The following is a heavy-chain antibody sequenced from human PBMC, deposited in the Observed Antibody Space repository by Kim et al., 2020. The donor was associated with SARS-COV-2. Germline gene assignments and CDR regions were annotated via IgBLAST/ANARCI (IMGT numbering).Heavy chain of an antibody. CDR1: GHTLSSDG. V-gene: IGHV1-18*04. CDR2: IRVDTGST. J-gene: IGHJ5*02. Sequence: ASVKVSCKASGHTLSSDGITWVRQAPGQGLEWMGWIRVDTGSTNYAQKLQGRVTMTTDTSTSTAYMELRSLTSDDTAVYYCARALGSVATVTIWSDTWGQGTLITVSS. CDR3: ARALGSVATVTIWSDT. D-gene: IGHD4-17*01.